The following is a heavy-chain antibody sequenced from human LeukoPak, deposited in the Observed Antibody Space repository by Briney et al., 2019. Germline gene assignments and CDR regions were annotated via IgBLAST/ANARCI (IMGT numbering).Heavy chain of an antibody. V-gene: IGHV4-34*01. CDR3: ARDPTTVVTTPYYFDD. D-gene: IGHD4-23*01. CDR2: INHSGST. Sequence: PSETLSLTCAASGGTFIGYHWNWIRQAPGKGLEWIGEINHSGSTNYNPSPKSRVTISVDTSKNQFSLKLRSVTAADTAVYYCARDPTTVVTTPYYFDDWGQGTLVTVSS. CDR1: GGTFIGYH. J-gene: IGHJ4*02.